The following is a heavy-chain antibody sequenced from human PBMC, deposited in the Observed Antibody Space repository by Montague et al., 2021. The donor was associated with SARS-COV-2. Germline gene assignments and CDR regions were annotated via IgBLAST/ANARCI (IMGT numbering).Heavy chain of an antibody. J-gene: IGHJ5*02. CDR3: ASSVSVRRAVNWFYP. CDR2: IYYSGGI. V-gene: IGHV4-59*11. Sequence: SETLSLTCTVSGGSMSDHYWAWVRQPPGKGLEWFAYIYYSGGINXNASLKSLVSMSVDTSKNQFSLKLTSVTAPDTAVYYCASSVSVRRAVNWFYPWGQGTLVTVSS. D-gene: IGHD3-10*01. CDR1: GGSMSDHY.